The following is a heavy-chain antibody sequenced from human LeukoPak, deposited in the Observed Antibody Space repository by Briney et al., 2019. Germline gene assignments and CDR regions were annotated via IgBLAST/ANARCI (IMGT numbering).Heavy chain of an antibody. CDR1: GFTFSSYE. Sequence: GGSLRLSCAASGFTFSSYEMHWVRQAPGKGLGWVSYISSSGSTIYYADSVKGRFTISGDNAKNSLYLQMNSLRAEDTALYYCAKARYYADAFDYWGQGTLVTVSS. CDR2: ISSSGSTI. D-gene: IGHD3-16*01. V-gene: IGHV3-48*03. CDR3: AKARYYADAFDY. J-gene: IGHJ4*02.